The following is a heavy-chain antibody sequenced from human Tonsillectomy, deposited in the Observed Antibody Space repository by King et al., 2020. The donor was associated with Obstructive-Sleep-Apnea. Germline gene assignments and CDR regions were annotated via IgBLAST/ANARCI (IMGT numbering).Heavy chain of an antibody. CDR3: AYSGRGWNEGGVDD. Sequence: QLVQSGPEMKKPGSSVKVSCKASGATFSDFVMTWVRQAPGQGLECVGRIIPMPGIITYAQRFQGRVTITADESTSTTSTVYMDLSRLTSEDTAVYYCAYSGRGWNEGGVDDWGQGTLVTVSS. J-gene: IGHJ4*02. V-gene: IGHV1-69*09. CDR2: IIPMPGII. CDR1: GATFSDFV. D-gene: IGHD1-1*01.